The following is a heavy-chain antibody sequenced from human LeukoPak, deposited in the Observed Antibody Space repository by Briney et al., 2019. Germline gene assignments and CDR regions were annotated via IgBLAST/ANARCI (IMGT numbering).Heavy chain of an antibody. CDR3: ARGYDFWSPGY. V-gene: IGHV3-30-3*01. CDR2: ISYDGSNK. Sequence: GGSLRLSCAASGFTFSSYAMHWVRQAPGKGLEWVAVISYDGSNKYYADSVKGRFTISRDNSKSTLYLQVNSLRAEDTAVYYCARGYDFWSPGYWGQGTLVTVSS. CDR1: GFTFSSYA. J-gene: IGHJ4*02. D-gene: IGHD3-3*01.